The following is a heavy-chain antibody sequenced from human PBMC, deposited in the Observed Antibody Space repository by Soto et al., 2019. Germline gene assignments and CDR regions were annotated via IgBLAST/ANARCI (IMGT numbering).Heavy chain of an antibody. D-gene: IGHD2-15*01. Sequence: QVQLVQSGAEVKKPGSSVKVSCEASGGTFSGHAISWVRQAPGQGPEWMGGLIPLFGTTQHAQNFQDSLTIPADKSTSTAYMELTSLRFEDTAIYYCARGPHWGYRFDSWGQGTLVTVSS. CDR1: GGTFSGHA. CDR3: ARGPHWGYRFDS. V-gene: IGHV1-69*06. J-gene: IGHJ4*02. CDR2: LIPLFGTT.